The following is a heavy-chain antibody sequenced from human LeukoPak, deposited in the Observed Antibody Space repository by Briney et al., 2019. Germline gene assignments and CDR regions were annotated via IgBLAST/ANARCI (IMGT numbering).Heavy chain of an antibody. J-gene: IGHJ3*02. CDR3: ARDYDSSGYYYDAFDI. Sequence: ASVKVSCKASGGTFSSYDINWVRQATGQGLEWMGWMNPNSGNTGYAQKFQGRVTITRNTSISTAYMELSSLRSEDTAVYYCARDYDSSGYYYDAFDIWGQGTMVTVSS. CDR1: GGTFSSYD. V-gene: IGHV1-8*03. D-gene: IGHD3-22*01. CDR2: MNPNSGNT.